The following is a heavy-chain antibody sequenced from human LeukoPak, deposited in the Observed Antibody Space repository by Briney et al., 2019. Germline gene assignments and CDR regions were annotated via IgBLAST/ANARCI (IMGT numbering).Heavy chain of an antibody. Sequence: GGTLRLSCAASGFTFSKYGMSWVRQAPGKGLEWVSAISGSGGSTYYADSVKGRFTISRDNSKNTLYLQMNSLRAEDTAVYYCAKERGQWLVSDAFDIWGQGTMVTVSS. D-gene: IGHD6-19*01. V-gene: IGHV3-23*01. CDR1: GFTFSKYG. CDR2: ISGSGGST. J-gene: IGHJ3*02. CDR3: AKERGQWLVSDAFDI.